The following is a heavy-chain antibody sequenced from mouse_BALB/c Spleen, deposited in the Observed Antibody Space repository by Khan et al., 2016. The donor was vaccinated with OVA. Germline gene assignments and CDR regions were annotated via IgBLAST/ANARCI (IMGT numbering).Heavy chain of an antibody. V-gene: IGHV5-17*02. CDR3: ATSYYYGYYFDY. Sequence: DVRLVESGGGLVQPGGSRKLSCATSGFTFSSYGMHWVRQAPEKGLEWVAYISGDSSTIYYTDTVKGRFTISRDNPKNTLSLQMTSLMSEDTAMYYCATSYYYGYYFDYWGPGTTLPVSS. D-gene: IGHD1-1*01. CDR1: GFTFSSYG. J-gene: IGHJ2*01. CDR2: ISGDSSTI.